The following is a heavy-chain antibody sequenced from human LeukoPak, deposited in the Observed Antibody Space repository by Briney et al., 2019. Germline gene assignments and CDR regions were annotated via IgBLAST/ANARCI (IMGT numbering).Heavy chain of an antibody. CDR2: ISGSGSTI. Sequence: GGSLRLSCATSGFVFNNYDMNWVRQAPGEGLEWVSDISGSGSTINYADSVKGRFTISRDSAKKSLYLQMNSLRAEGTAVYYCGLSGGSSPAYWGQGTLVTVPS. J-gene: IGHJ4*02. CDR1: GFVFNNYD. CDR3: GLSGGSSPAY. V-gene: IGHV3-48*03. D-gene: IGHD2-15*01.